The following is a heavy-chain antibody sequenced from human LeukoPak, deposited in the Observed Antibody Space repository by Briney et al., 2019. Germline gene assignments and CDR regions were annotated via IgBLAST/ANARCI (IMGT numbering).Heavy chain of an antibody. CDR3: ARGGDGGYNYFDS. CDR2: IYYSGNT. V-gene: IGHV4-39*01. J-gene: IGHJ4*02. D-gene: IGHD6-13*01. CDR1: GDFISSSSYY. Sequence: SETLSLTCTVSGDFISSSSYYWGWIRQPPGKGLEWIGSIYYSGNTYDNPSLNSRVTMSVDTSTSQFSLKLTSVTAADTAVYYCARGGDGGYNYFDSWAQGILVTVSS.